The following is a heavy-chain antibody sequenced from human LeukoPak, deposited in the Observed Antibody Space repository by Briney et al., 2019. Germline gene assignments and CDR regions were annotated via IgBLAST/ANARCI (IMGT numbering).Heavy chain of an antibody. D-gene: IGHD4-17*01. Sequence: GGSLRLSCAASGFTFSSYSMNWFRQAPGKGLEWVSSISSSSSYIYYADSVKGRFTISRDNAKNSLYLQMNSLRAEDTAVYYCARDPTAPGDLEAFDIWGHGTMVTVSS. CDR3: ARDPTAPGDLEAFDI. CDR1: GFTFSSYS. J-gene: IGHJ3*02. CDR2: ISSSSSYI. V-gene: IGHV3-21*01.